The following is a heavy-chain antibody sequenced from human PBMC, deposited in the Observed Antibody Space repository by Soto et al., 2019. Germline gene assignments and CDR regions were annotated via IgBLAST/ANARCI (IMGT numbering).Heavy chain of an antibody. CDR1: GFTFSNAW. CDR2: IKSKTDGGTT. J-gene: IGHJ6*02. Sequence: GGSLRLSCAASGFTFSNAWMNWVRQAPGKGLEWVGRIKSKTDGGTTDYAAPVKGRLTISRDDSKNTLYLQMNSLKTEDTAVYYCTTGFAPLRDYYYYYGMDVWGQGTTVTVSS. V-gene: IGHV3-15*07. CDR3: TTGFAPLRDYYYYYGMDV. D-gene: IGHD3-3*01.